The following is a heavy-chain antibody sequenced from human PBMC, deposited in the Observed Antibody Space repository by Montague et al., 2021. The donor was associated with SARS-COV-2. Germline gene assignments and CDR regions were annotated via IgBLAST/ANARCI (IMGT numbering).Heavy chain of an antibody. V-gene: IGHV4-59*08. Sequence: SETLSLTCTVSGGSISSYYWRWIRQPPGKGLEWIGYIYYSGSTNXNPSLKSRVTISVDTSKNQFSLKLSSVTAADTAVYYCARTYYDILTGYYNRGAFDIWGQGTMVTVSS. CDR1: GGSISSYY. CDR3: ARTYYDILTGYYNRGAFDI. CDR2: IYYSGST. D-gene: IGHD3-9*01. J-gene: IGHJ3*02.